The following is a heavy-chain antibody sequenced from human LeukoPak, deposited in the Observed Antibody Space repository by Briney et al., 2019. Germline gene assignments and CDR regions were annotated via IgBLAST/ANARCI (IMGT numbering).Heavy chain of an antibody. D-gene: IGHD3-10*01. Sequence: ASVKVSCKASGYTFTSYYMHWVRQAPGQGLEWMGIINPSGGSTSYAQKFQGRVTMTRDTSTSTVYMELNSLRSEDTAVYYCARELITMVRGVSVPNYWGQGTLVTVSS. V-gene: IGHV1-46*01. J-gene: IGHJ4*02. CDR3: ARELITMVRGVSVPNY. CDR1: GYTFTSYY. CDR2: INPSGGST.